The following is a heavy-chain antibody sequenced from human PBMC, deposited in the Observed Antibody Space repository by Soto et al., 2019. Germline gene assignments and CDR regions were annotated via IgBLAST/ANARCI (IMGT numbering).Heavy chain of an antibody. J-gene: IGHJ4*02. CDR3: ARLPLTLFGVVRQDY. CDR2: IYYSGST. D-gene: IGHD3-3*01. Sequence: TLSLTCTVSGGSISSGDYYWTWIRQPPGKGLEWIGYIYYSGSTYYNPSLKSRVTISVGTSKKHFSLKLNSVTAADTAVYYCARLPLTLFGVVRQDYWGQGTLVTVSS. CDR1: GGSISSGDYY. V-gene: IGHV4-30-4*01.